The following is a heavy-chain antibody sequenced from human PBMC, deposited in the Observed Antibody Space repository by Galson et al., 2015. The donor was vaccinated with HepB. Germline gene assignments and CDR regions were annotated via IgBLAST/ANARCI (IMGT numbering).Heavy chain of an antibody. CDR1: GYTFTTYG. CDR3: ARAVPRYYYDSSGSYYFDY. D-gene: IGHD3-22*01. J-gene: IGHJ4*02. CDR2: ISAYNGET. Sequence: SVKVSCKASGYTFTTYGIAWVRQAPGQGLEWMGWISAYNGETNYAQRHQGRVTMTTDTSTRTAYMELRSLRSDDTAVYYCARAVPRYYYDSSGSYYFDYWGQGTRVTVSS. V-gene: IGHV1-18*01.